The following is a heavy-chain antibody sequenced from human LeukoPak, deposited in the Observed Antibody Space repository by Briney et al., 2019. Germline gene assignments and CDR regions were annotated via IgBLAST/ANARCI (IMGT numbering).Heavy chain of an antibody. J-gene: IGHJ5*02. D-gene: IGHD6-13*01. CDR2: IHHSGST. Sequence: KTSETLSLTCTVSGYSISSDYYWGWIRQPPGKGQEWIGSIHHSGSTYYNPSLKSRVTMSLDTSTNQFSLKMSSVTAADTAVYYCARDRIAAPGPNWFDPWGQGTLVTVSS. V-gene: IGHV4-38-2*02. CDR3: ARDRIAAPGPNWFDP. CDR1: GYSISSDYY.